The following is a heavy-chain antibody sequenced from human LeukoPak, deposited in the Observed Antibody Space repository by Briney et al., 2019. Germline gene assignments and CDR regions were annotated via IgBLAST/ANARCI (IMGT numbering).Heavy chain of an antibody. CDR3: ASTIGSAGTQY. CDR2: IKQDGSEK. Sequence: GGSLRLSCAASGFNFNTYWMSWVRQAPGKGLGWVANIKQDGSEKFYVDSMKGRFTISRDNAKNRLYLQMNSLGAEDTAVHYCASTIGSAGTQYWGQGTLVTVSS. J-gene: IGHJ4*02. V-gene: IGHV3-7*01. CDR1: GFNFNTYW. D-gene: IGHD6-13*01.